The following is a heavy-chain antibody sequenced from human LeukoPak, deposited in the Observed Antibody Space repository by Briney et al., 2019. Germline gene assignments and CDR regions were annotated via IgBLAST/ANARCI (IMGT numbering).Heavy chain of an antibody. CDR3: ARNWWELLDSPFDY. D-gene: IGHD1-26*01. J-gene: IGHJ4*02. Sequence: ASVKVSCKASGYTFTSYAMNWVRQAPGQGLEWMGWINTNTGNPTYAQGFTGRFVFSLDTSVSTAYLQISSLKVEDTAVYYCARNWWELLDSPFDYWGQGTLVAVSS. CDR1: GYTFTSYA. CDR2: INTNTGNP. V-gene: IGHV7-4-1*02.